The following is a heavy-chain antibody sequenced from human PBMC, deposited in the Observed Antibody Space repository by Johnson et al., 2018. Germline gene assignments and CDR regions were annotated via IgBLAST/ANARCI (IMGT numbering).Heavy chain of an antibody. Sequence: VQLQQAGGGLVQPGGSLRLSCAASGFTFSSYWMSWVRQAPGKGLEWVANIKHDGSEKYYVDSVKGRITISRDNAKNSLYLQMNSLSAEDTAVYYCARPPVGGMGAYYYYMDVGGKGTTVTVSS. CDR1: GFTFSSYW. V-gene: IGHV3-7*01. J-gene: IGHJ6*03. CDR3: ARPPVGGMGAYYYYMDV. CDR2: IKHDGSEK. D-gene: IGHD3-16*01.